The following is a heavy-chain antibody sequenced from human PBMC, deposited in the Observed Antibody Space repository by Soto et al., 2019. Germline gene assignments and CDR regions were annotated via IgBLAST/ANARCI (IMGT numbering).Heavy chain of an antibody. CDR1: GFTFSSFA. V-gene: IGHV3-23*01. Sequence: SGGSLRLSCAASGFTFSSFAMGWVRQAPGKGLEWVSLISGSSDITYYANSVKGRFTISRDNSKNTLYLQINSLRAEDTAVYFCATQDFRGTTGTTWGQGTLVTVSS. CDR2: ISGSSDIT. CDR3: ATQDFRGTTGTT. D-gene: IGHD1-1*01. J-gene: IGHJ4*02.